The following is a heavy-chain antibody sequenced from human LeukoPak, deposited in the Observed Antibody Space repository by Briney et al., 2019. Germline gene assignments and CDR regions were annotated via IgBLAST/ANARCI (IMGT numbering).Heavy chain of an antibody. CDR2: IYYSGST. CDR1: GGSISTTSYY. V-gene: IGHV4-39*07. CDR3: AGRRNPYDSIDY. Sequence: SETLSLTCTVSGGSISTTSYYWGWIRQPPGKGLEWIGSIYYSGSTYYNPSLKSRVTMSVDTSKNQFSLKLSSVTAADTAVYYCAGRRNPYDSIDYWGQGTLVTVSS. J-gene: IGHJ4*02. D-gene: IGHD3-22*01.